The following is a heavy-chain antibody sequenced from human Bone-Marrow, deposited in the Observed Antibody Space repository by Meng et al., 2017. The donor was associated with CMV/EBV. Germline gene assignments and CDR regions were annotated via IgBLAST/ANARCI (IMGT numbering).Heavy chain of an antibody. CDR3: AKNRPIVPAATFDY. D-gene: IGHD2-2*01. CDR2: ISGSGGST. J-gene: IGHJ4*02. V-gene: IGHV3-23*01. CDR1: GFTFSSYA. Sequence: GESLKISCAASGFTFSSYAMSWVRQAPGKGLEWVSAISGSGGSTYYADSVKGRFTISRDNSKNTLYLQMNSLRAEDTAVYYCAKNRPIVPAATFDYWGQGTLVTVSS.